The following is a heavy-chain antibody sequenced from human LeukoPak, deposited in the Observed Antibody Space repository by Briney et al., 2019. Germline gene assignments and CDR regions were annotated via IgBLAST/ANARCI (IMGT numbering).Heavy chain of an antibody. V-gene: IGHV1-2*02. D-gene: IGHD2-15*01. CDR3: ATVRDIVVGGGPYYFDY. Sequence: ASVKVSCKASGYTFTGYYMHWVRQAPGQGLEWMGWLNPNSGATNYAQKFQGRVTMTRDTSITTAYMELSRLKSDDAAVYYCATVRDIVVGGGPYYFDYWGQGTLVTVSS. CDR1: GYTFTGYY. J-gene: IGHJ4*02. CDR2: LNPNSGAT.